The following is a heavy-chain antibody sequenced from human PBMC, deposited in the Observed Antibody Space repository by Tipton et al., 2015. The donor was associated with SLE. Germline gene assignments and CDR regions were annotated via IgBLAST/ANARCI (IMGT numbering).Heavy chain of an antibody. J-gene: IGHJ6*02. CDR3: AKSRGLAV. CDR1: GFTFNSYA. V-gene: IGHV3-7*01. CDR2: INQDSSEQ. Sequence: SLRLSCAASGFTFNSYAMSWVRQAPGTGLEWVANINQDSSEQNYVDSVKGRFTISRDNAKNSLYLQMNSLRAEDTAMYYCAKSRGLAVWGQGTTVTVSS. D-gene: IGHD2-2*01.